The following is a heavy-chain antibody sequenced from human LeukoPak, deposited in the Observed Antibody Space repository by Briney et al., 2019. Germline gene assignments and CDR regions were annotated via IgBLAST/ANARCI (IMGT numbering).Heavy chain of an antibody. CDR1: GFTFSSYA. J-gene: IGHJ6*02. D-gene: IGHD2-21*02. CDR2: ISGSGGST. Sequence: PGGSLRLSCAASGFTFSSYAISWGRQAPGKGLEWVSAISGSGGSTYYADSVKGRFTISRDNSKNTLYLQMNSLRAEDTAVYYCAKDRRTVTAIYYYYYGMDVWGQGTTVTVSS. V-gene: IGHV3-23*01. CDR3: AKDRRTVTAIYYYYYGMDV.